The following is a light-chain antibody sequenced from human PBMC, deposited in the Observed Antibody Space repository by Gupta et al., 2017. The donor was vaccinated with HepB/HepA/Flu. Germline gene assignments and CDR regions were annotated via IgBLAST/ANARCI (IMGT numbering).Light chain of an antibody. CDR1: QSVSSH. J-gene: IGKJ5*01. CDR2: DAS. V-gene: IGKV3-11*01. CDR3: QQQSNWPLIT. Sequence: EIVLTQSPATLSLSPGERATLSCRASQSVSSHLAWYQQKPGQAPRLLIYDASNRDTGIPARFSGSGCGTDLTLTISSREQEDFAFYYCQQQSNWPLITFGQGTQVDIK.